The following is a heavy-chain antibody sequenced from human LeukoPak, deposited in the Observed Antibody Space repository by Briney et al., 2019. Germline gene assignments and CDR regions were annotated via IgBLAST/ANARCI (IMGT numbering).Heavy chain of an antibody. CDR1: GGSISSSSYY. Sequence: SGTLSLTCTVSGGSISSSSYYCGWIRQPPGKGLEWIGNIYYSGRTYYNPSLKSRVTISVDSSKNQFSLKLSSVTAADTAIYYCARQDVVYSGSYFLDYWGQGTLVTVSS. D-gene: IGHD3-10*02. CDR2: IYYSGRT. J-gene: IGHJ4*02. V-gene: IGHV4-39*01. CDR3: ARQDVVYSGSYFLDY.